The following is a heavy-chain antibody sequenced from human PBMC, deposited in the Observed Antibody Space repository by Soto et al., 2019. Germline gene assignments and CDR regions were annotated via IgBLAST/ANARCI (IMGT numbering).Heavy chain of an antibody. Sequence: SETLSLTCTVSGVSINDYYWTWIRQPPGKGLEWIGYFFYTGSTNYNPSLKSRVTISGDTSKNQFSLKLSSVTPADTAVYYCARATLAADKPQFDYWGQGTLVT. CDR2: FFYTGST. J-gene: IGHJ4*02. CDR1: GVSINDYY. V-gene: IGHV4-59*13. D-gene: IGHD6-13*01. CDR3: ARATLAADKPQFDY.